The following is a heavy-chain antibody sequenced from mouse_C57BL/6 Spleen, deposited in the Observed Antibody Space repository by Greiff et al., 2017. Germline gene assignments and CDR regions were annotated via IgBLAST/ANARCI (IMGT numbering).Heavy chain of an antibody. CDR2: IDPDDGDT. CDR1: GFNITDYY. Sequence: VQLQQSGAELVKPGASVKLSCTASGFNITDYYMHWVKQRTEQGLEWIGWIDPDDGDTKYAPKFQGKATITADTSSNTAYLQLSSLTSEDTAVYYCARRSCYVGYALDYWGQGTSVTVSS. CDR3: ARRSCYVGYALDY. D-gene: IGHD1-1*01. J-gene: IGHJ4*01. V-gene: IGHV14-2*01.